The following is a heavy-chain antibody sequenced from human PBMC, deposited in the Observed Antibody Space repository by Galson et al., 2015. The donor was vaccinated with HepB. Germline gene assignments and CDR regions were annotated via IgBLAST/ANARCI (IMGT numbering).Heavy chain of an antibody. CDR2: IIPILGIA. D-gene: IGHD5/OR15-5a*01. J-gene: IGHJ4*02. CDR1: GGTFSSYT. CDR3: ARTVLHLREAMGYFDY. Sequence: SVKVSCKASGGTFSSYTISWVRQAPGQGPEWMGRIIPILGIANYAQKFQGRVTITADKSTSTAYMELSSLRSEDTAVYYCARTVLHLREAMGYFDYWGQGTLVTVSS. V-gene: IGHV1-69*02.